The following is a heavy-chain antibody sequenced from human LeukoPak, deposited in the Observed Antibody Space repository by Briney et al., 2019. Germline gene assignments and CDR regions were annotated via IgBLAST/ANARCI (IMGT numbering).Heavy chain of an antibody. D-gene: IGHD5-18*01. V-gene: IGHV3-33*01. CDR2: IWYDGSNK. CDR3: VRVTHSSYSYGYGHGDY. Sequence: GGSLRLSCAASGFTFSSYGMHWVRQATGKGLEWVAVIWYDGSNKYYADSVKGRFTISRDNSKNTLYLQMNSLRAEDTAVYYCVRVTHSSYSYGYGHGDYWGQGTLVTVSS. J-gene: IGHJ4*02. CDR1: GFTFSSYG.